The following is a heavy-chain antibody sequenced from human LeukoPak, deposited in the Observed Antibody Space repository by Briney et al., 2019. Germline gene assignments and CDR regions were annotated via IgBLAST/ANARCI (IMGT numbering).Heavy chain of an antibody. V-gene: IGHV4-39*01. CDR1: GGSISSSSYY. CDR3: ARGYYVWGSYPSRFDY. J-gene: IGHJ4*02. CDR2: IYYSGST. D-gene: IGHD3-16*02. Sequence: SETLSLTCTVSGGSISSSSYYWGWIRQPPGKGLEWIGSIYYSGSTYYNPSLKSRVTISVDTSKNQFSLKLSSVTAADTAVYYCARGYYVWGSYPSRFDYWGQGTLVTVSS.